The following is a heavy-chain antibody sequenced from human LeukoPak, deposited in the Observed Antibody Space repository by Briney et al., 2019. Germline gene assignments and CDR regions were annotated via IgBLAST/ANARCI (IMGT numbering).Heavy chain of an antibody. CDR2: IYYSRST. CDR3: AGGITATVTQGLFDY. CDR1: GGSISSSSYY. D-gene: IGHD4-17*01. Sequence: SETLSLTFTVSGGSISSSSYYWGWIRQPPGKGLEWIGYIYYSRSTNYNPSLKSRVTISVDTSKNQFSLKLSSVTAADTAVYYCAGGITATVTQGLFDYWGQGTLVTVSS. V-gene: IGHV4-61*05. J-gene: IGHJ4*02.